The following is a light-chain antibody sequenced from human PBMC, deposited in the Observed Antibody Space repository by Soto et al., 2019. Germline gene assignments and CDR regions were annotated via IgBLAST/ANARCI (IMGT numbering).Light chain of an antibody. J-gene: IGLJ1*01. V-gene: IGLV9-49*01. Sequence: QLVLTQPPSASASLGASVTLTCTLSSGYSNYKVDWYQQRPGKGPRFVMRVGTGGIVRSKGDGIPGRFSVLGSGLNRYLTIKNIQEEDESDYYCGADHGSGSNFVYVFGTGTKVTVL. CDR2: VGTGGIVR. CDR1: SGYSNYK. CDR3: GADHGSGSNFVYV.